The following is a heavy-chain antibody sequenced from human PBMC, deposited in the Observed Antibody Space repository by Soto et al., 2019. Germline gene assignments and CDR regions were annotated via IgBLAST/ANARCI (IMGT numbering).Heavy chain of an antibody. J-gene: IGHJ6*02. CDR2: ISYDGRNK. V-gene: IGHV3-30*18. CDR1: GFTFSSYG. D-gene: IGHD6-19*01. Sequence: PGGSLRLSCAASGFTFSSYGMHWVRQAPGKGLGWVAVISYDGRNKYYADAVKGRLTISRDNSKNTLYLQMSSLRAEDTAVYYCVKDGSSGWPYFYDMDVWGQGTTVTVSS. CDR3: VKDGSSGWPYFYDMDV.